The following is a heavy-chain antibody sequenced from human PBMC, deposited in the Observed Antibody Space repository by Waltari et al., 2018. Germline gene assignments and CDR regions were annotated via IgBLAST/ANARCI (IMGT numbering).Heavy chain of an antibody. Sequence: QVKLVQSGAEVKKPGASVKVSRKASGYTFTSYAMHWVRQAPGQRLEWMGWINAGNGNTKYSQEFQGRVTITRDTSASTAYMELSSLRSEDMAVYYCARQIRGSYYPDYWGQGTLVTVSS. V-gene: IGHV1-3*03. CDR1: GYTFTSYA. CDR3: ARQIRGSYYPDY. J-gene: IGHJ4*02. D-gene: IGHD1-26*01. CDR2: INAGNGNT.